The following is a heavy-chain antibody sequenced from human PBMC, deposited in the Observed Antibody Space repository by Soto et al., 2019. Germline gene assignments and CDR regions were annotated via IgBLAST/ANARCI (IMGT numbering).Heavy chain of an antibody. D-gene: IGHD3-16*02. J-gene: IGHJ4*02. V-gene: IGHV4-4*02. CDR3: GRDHRYSGKWAFDY. CDR1: GDSINSNDW. Sequence: SETLSLTCVVSGDSINSNDWWTWVRQPPGKGLEWIGEIHHGGNINYNPSLKSRVIISMDKSKNHFSLNFFSVTAADTSVYYCGRDHRYSGKWAFDYWGQGVLVTVS. CDR2: IHHGGNI.